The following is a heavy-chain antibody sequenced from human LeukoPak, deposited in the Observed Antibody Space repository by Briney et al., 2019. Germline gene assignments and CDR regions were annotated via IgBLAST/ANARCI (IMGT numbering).Heavy chain of an antibody. CDR2: ISGYNGDT. CDR3: ARDPSNTSGRFWYVDV. V-gene: IGHV1-18*01. CDR1: GYTFTSHG. J-gene: IGHJ2*01. D-gene: IGHD6-19*01. Sequence: ASVKVSCRTSGYTFTSHGITWVRQAPGQGLEWMGWISGYNGDTIYAQKFQGRITLTTETSTSTAYMEVWSLRSDDTAVYYCARDPSNTSGRFWYVDVWGRGTLVTVSA.